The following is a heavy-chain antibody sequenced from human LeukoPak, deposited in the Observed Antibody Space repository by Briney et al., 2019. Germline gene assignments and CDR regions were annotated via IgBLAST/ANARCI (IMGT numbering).Heavy chain of an antibody. CDR3: AKDGSAISSDYYFDY. Sequence: GRSLRLSCAASGFTFSRYGMHWVRQAPGKGLEWVAVLSYDGINKYYADSVKGRFTISRDSSKDTLYLQMNSLRAEDTAVYYCAKDGSAISSDYYFDYWGQGTLVTVSS. V-gene: IGHV3-30*18. CDR2: LSYDGINK. J-gene: IGHJ4*02. D-gene: IGHD2-21*02. CDR1: GFTFSRYG.